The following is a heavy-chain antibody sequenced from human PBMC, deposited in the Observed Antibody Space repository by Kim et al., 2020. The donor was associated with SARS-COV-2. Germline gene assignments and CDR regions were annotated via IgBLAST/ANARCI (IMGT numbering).Heavy chain of an antibody. CDR3: ATSSYSSPWADAFDI. V-gene: IGHV3-30*03. D-gene: IGHD6-6*01. J-gene: IGHJ3*02. Sequence: DSVKGRFTISRDNSKNTLYLQMNSLRAEDTAVYYCATSSYSSPWADAFDIWGQGTMVTVSS.